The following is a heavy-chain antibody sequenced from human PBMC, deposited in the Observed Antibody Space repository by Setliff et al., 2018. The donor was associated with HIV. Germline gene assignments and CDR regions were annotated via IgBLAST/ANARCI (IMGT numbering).Heavy chain of an antibody. CDR1: GFTFSSFA. V-gene: IGHV3-64*02. CDR2: ISDSGDNT. D-gene: IGHD2-8*01. Sequence: GGSLRLSCAASGFTFSSFAMYWVRQAPGKGLEYVSAISDSGDNTYFADFVQGRFSISRDNSKNTLYLQMGNLRAEDTAIYYCAKTAYYFNNGGPKGWFDPWGQGTLVTVSS. CDR3: AKTAYYFNNGGPKGWFDP. J-gene: IGHJ5*02.